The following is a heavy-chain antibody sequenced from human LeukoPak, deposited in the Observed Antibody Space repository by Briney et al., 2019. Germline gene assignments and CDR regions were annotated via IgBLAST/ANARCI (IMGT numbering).Heavy chain of an antibody. V-gene: IGHV1-8*02. J-gene: IGHJ4*02. CDR2: MNPNSGNT. CDR3: ASFQKKG. Sequence: ASVKVSCKASGYTFTSYGISWVRQAPGQGLEWMGWMNPNSGNTGYAQKFQGRVTMTRNTSITTAYMELSSLRSEDTAVYYCASFQKKGWGQGTLVTVSS. CDR1: GYTFTSYG.